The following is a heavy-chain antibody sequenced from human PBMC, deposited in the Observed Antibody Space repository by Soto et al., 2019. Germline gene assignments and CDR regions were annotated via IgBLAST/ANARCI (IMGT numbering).Heavy chain of an antibody. V-gene: IGHV4-59*02. Sequence: SETLSLTCTVSGGSVSSYYWCWVGQCPGKGLEGIGYIYYSGSTKYKPSLKSRVSMSVDTAKNQFSLKLSSVTAGDTAVYYCTSLKYNWNDVQFDYCGQGTLVTVSS. J-gene: IGHJ4*02. CDR2: IYYSGST. D-gene: IGHD1-20*01. CDR3: TSLKYNWNDVQFDY. CDR1: GGSVSSYY.